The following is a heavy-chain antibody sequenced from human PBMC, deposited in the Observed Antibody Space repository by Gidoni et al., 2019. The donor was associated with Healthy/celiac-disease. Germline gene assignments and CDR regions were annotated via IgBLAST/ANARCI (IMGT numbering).Heavy chain of an antibody. CDR1: GFPFSSYS. J-gene: IGHJ6*02. D-gene: IGHD5-18*01. V-gene: IGHV3-21*01. Sequence: EVQLVESGGGLVKPGGSLSLSCAASGFPFSSYSMNWVRQAPGKGLEWVSFISSSSSYIYYADSVKGRFTISRDNAKNSLYLQMNSLRAEDTAVYYCARDVYVDTAIPFWYYYYGMDVWGQGTTVTVSS. CDR3: ARDVYVDTAIPFWYYYYGMDV. CDR2: ISSSSSYI.